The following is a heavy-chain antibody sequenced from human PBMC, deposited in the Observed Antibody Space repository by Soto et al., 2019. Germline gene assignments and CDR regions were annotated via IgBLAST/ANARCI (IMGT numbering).Heavy chain of an antibody. CDR3: ARDAGWPFDYYYGMDV. CDR1: GGSISSGGYY. Sequence: SETLSLTCTVSGGSISSGGYYWSWIRQHPGKGLEWIGYIYYSGSTYYNPSLKSRVTISVDTSKNQFSLKLISVTAADTAVYYCARDAGWPFDYYYGMDVWGQGTTVTVSS. V-gene: IGHV4-31*03. D-gene: IGHD1-1*01. CDR2: IYYSGST. J-gene: IGHJ6*02.